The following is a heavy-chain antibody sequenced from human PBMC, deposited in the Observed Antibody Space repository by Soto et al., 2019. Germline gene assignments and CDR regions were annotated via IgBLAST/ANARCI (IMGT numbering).Heavy chain of an antibody. Sequence: SETRSLTCTAPAAAVSSGNHYWSWIRQPQGKRLEWIGFIYNSVITNYSPSLKSRVSISADTSRNQFSLKVSSVTAADTAVYYCARGWDANSWGQGALVTVS. CDR2: IYNSVIT. D-gene: IGHD6-19*01. CDR1: AAAVSSGNHY. CDR3: ARGWDANS. J-gene: IGHJ4*02. V-gene: IGHV4-61*01.